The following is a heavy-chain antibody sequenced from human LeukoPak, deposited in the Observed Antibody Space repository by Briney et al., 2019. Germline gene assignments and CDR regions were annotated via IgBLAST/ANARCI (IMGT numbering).Heavy chain of an antibody. CDR1: GVTFDDYA. CDR3: AKDTGNYDLYLQH. J-gene: IGHJ1*01. CDR2: ISGDGGST. Sequence: GGSLRLSCAASGVTFDDYAMHWVRQAPGKGLEWVSLISGDGGSTYYADSVKGRFTISRDKNSLYLQMNSLRTEDTALYYCAKDTGNYDLYLQHWGQGTLVTVSS. V-gene: IGHV3-43*02. D-gene: IGHD3-10*01.